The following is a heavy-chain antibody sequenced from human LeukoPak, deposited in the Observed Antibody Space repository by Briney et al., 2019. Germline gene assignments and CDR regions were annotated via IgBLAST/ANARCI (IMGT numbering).Heavy chain of an antibody. D-gene: IGHD3-22*01. CDR3: AKGSLYYDSSVAFDI. Sequence: PGGSLRLSCAASEFIFSGYGMHWVRQAPGKGLEWVALIAYDGNKKYYGDSVKGRFTISRDNSQNTLYLQINSLRAEDTAVYYCAKGSLYYDSSVAFDIWGQGTMVTVSS. CDR1: EFIFSGYG. J-gene: IGHJ3*02. V-gene: IGHV3-30*18. CDR2: IAYDGNKK.